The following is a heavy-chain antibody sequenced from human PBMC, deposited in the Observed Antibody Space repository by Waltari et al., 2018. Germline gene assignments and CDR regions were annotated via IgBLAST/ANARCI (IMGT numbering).Heavy chain of an antibody. CDR2: INAANTNT. Sequence: QVQLVQSGAEVKKPGASVKVSCKAAGYTFSSYVMQWVRQAPGQSLEWMGGINAANTNTKYSQKFQGRVTITRDTSASTAYMELSSLTSEDTAVYYCARSGWLDYWGQGTLVTVSS. J-gene: IGHJ4*02. CDR3: ARSGWLDY. CDR1: GYTFSSYV. D-gene: IGHD6-19*01. V-gene: IGHV1-3*01.